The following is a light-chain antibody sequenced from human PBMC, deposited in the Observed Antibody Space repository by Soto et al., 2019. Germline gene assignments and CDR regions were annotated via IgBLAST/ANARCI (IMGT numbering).Light chain of an antibody. V-gene: IGKV1-5*01. Sequence: DIQMTQSPSTLSASVGDRVTITCRASQSVLNWLAWYQHKPGKAPQLLIYDASKLESGVPSRFSGSGYGTEFTLTISSVLPDDFATYYCQQYNGFSNTFGQGTKLEIK. CDR2: DAS. CDR3: QQYNGFSNT. CDR1: QSVLNW. J-gene: IGKJ2*01.